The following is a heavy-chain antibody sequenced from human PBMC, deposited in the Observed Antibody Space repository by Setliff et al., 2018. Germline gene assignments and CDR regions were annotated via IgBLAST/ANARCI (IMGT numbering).Heavy chain of an antibody. CDR3: ARVYAYSYGFDY. V-gene: IGHV3-13*01. CDR2: IGPAGDT. Sequence: PGGSLRLSCAASGFIFSSYDMHWVRQSTGKGLEWVSSIGPAGDTYYAGSVKGRFTISRENAKNSLYLQMNSLRAGDTAVYYCARVYAYSYGFDYWGQGTPVTVSS. D-gene: IGHD3-16*01. J-gene: IGHJ4*02. CDR1: GFIFSSYD.